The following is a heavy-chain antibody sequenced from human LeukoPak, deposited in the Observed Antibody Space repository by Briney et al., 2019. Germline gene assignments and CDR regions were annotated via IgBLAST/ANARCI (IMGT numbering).Heavy chain of an antibody. Sequence: GGSLRLSCAASGFNFTNYNMNWVRQSPGQGLEWVANIKYDGSEKYYVDSVKGRFTISREDAKNSLSLQMDSVRPEDTAVYYCAFNNNFKYWGQGTLVIVSS. D-gene: IGHD1/OR15-1a*01. CDR3: AFNNNFKY. V-gene: IGHV3-7*01. CDR1: GFNFTNYN. CDR2: IKYDGSEK. J-gene: IGHJ4*02.